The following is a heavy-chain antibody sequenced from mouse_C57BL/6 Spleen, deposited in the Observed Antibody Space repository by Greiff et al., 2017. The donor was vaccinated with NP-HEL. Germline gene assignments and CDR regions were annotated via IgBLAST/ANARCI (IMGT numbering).Heavy chain of an antibody. CDR3: AKIYYGNYYAMDY. Sequence: VQRVESGAELAKPGASVKLSCKASGYTFTSYWMHWVKQRPGQGLEWIGYINPSSGYTKYNQKFKDKATLTADKSSSTAYMQLSSLTYEDSAVYYCAKIYYGNYYAMDYWGQGTSVTVSS. CDR2: INPSSGYT. J-gene: IGHJ4*01. D-gene: IGHD2-1*01. CDR1: GYTFTSYW. V-gene: IGHV1-7*01.